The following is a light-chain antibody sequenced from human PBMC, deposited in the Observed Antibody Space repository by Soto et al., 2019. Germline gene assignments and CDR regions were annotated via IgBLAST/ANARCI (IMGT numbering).Light chain of an antibody. V-gene: IGKV1-9*01. J-gene: IGKJ4*01. CDR3: QQLNSYSLT. CDR2: AAS. Sequence: DIQLTQSPSFLSASVGDRVTITCRASQGISSYLAWYQQKPGKAPKLLIYAASTLQSGVPSRFSGSRSGTEFTLTISSLQTEDCATYHCQQLNSYSLTFGGGTKVEIK. CDR1: QGISSY.